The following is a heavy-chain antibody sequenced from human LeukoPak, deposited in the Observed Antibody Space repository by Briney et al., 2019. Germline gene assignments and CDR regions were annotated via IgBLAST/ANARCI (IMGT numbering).Heavy chain of an antibody. D-gene: IGHD4-17*01. Sequence: ASVTVSCKASGYTFTGYYMHWVRQAPGQGLEWMGWINPNSGGTNYAQKFQGRVTMTRDTSISTAYMELSRLRSDDTAVYYCARDLADYGDYDDYWGQGTLVTVSS. CDR1: GYTFTGYY. CDR2: INPNSGGT. CDR3: ARDLADYGDYDDY. V-gene: IGHV1-2*02. J-gene: IGHJ4*02.